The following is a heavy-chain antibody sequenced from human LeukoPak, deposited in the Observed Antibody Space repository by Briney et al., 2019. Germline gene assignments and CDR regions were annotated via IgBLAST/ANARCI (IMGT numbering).Heavy chain of an antibody. V-gene: IGHV1-2*02. D-gene: IGHD2-15*01. Sequence: GASVKVSCKASGYTLTGYYMHWVRQAPGQGLEWMGWINPNSGGTNYAQKFQGRVTMTRDTSISTAYMELSRLRSDDTAVYYCARSSYCSGGSCYGRLSDYWGQGTLVTVSS. J-gene: IGHJ4*02. CDR2: INPNSGGT. CDR3: ARSSYCSGGSCYGRLSDY. CDR1: GYTLTGYY.